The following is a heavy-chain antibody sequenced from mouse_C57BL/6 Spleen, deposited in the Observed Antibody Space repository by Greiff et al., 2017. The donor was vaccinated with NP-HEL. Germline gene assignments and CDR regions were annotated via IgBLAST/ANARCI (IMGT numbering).Heavy chain of an antibody. J-gene: IGHJ1*03. D-gene: IGHD1-1*01. Sequence: QVQLQQSGAELVKPGASVKISCKASGYAFSSYWMNWVKQRPGKGLEWIGQIYPGDGDTNYNGKFKGKATLTADKSSSTAYMQLSSLTSEDSAVYFCARGITTVDWYFDVWGTGTTVTVSS. CDR3: ARGITTVDWYFDV. CDR2: IYPGDGDT. CDR1: GYAFSSYW. V-gene: IGHV1-80*01.